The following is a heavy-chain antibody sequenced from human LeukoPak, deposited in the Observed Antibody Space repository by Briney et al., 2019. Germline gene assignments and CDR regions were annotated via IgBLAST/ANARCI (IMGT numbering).Heavy chain of an antibody. V-gene: IGHV3-48*03. Sequence: GGSLRLSCAVSGFTLSAYEMNWVRQAPGKGLEWVSYISSSGSTIYYADSVKGRFTISRDNAKNSLYLQMNSLRAEDTAVYYCARVLTQQLTPFPFDYWGQGTLVIVSS. CDR2: ISSSGSTI. CDR3: ARVLTQQLTPFPFDY. CDR1: GFTLSAYE. J-gene: IGHJ4*02. D-gene: IGHD6-13*01.